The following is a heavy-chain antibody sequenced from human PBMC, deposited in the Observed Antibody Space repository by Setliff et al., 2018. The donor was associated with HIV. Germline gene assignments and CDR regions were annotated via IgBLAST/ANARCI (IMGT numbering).Heavy chain of an antibody. D-gene: IGHD2-21*01. V-gene: IGHV5-51*01. J-gene: IGHJ6*03. Sequence: GESLKISCKASGYNFVNYWIGWVRQMPGKGLEWMGIIYPGDSDTRYSPSFQGQVTFSADKSISAVYLQWDSLKASDSAIYYCARAPRSPLRWRDNLLSSSSFFMDVWGKGTTVTVSS. CDR3: ARAPRSPLRWRDNLLSSSSFFMDV. CDR2: IYPGDSDT. CDR1: GYNFVNYW.